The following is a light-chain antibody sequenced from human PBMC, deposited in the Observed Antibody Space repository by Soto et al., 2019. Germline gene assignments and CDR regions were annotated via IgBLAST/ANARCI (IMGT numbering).Light chain of an antibody. Sequence: QSVLTEFASVSGSPGQSITISCTGTSSDVGNYDLVSWYQQLPGKPPKLIIYQATRRPSGVSNSFSGSKSGNTASLTISGLQAEDEADYYCCSYAGSSTYVFGTGTKFTVL. CDR1: SSDVGNYDL. CDR2: QAT. J-gene: IGLJ1*01. CDR3: CSYAGSSTYV. V-gene: IGLV2-23*01.